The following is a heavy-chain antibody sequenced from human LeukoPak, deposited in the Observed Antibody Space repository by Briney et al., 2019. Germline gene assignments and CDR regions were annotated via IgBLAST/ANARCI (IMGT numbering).Heavy chain of an antibody. CDR1: GFTFSSYS. V-gene: IGHV3-21*01. D-gene: IGHD3-3*01. CDR3: AGEPFWSGYYSNLHFDY. Sequence: GGSLRLSCAASGFTFSSYSMNWVRQAPGKGLEWVSSISSSSSYIYYADSVKGRFTISRDNAKNSLYLQMNSLRAEDTAVYYCAGEPFWSGYYSNLHFDYWGQGTLVTVSS. CDR2: ISSSSSYI. J-gene: IGHJ4*02.